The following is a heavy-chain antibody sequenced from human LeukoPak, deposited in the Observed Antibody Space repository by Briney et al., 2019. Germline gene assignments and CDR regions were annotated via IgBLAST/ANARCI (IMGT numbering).Heavy chain of an antibody. J-gene: IGHJ4*02. CDR2: IQNSGST. CDR3: ARIVVAGNFDY. CDR1: GGSISYYY. Sequence: PSETLSLTCNVSGGSISYYYWSWIRQPPGKGLEWIGYIQNSGSTNFNPSLKSRVTISVDTPKNQFSLKLSSVTAADTAVYYCARIVVAGNFDYWGQGTLVTVSS. V-gene: IGHV4-4*09. D-gene: IGHD6-19*01.